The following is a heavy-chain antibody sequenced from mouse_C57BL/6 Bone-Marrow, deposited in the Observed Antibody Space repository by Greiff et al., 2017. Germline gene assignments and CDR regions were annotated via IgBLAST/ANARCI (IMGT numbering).Heavy chain of an antibody. CDR3: ARRAYYSNYWFAY. CDR1: GFTFSSYG. D-gene: IGHD2-5*01. V-gene: IGHV5-6*01. CDR2: ISSGGSYT. Sequence: EVQVVESGGDLVKPGGSPKLSCAASGFTFSSYGMSWVRQTPDKRLEWVATISSGGSYTYYPDSVKGRFTISRDNAKNTLYLQMSSLKSEDTAMYYCARRAYYSNYWFAYWGQGTLVTVSA. J-gene: IGHJ3*01.